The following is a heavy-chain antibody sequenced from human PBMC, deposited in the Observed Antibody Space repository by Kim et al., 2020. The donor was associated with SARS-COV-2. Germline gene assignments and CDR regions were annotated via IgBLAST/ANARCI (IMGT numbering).Heavy chain of an antibody. CDR3: ARDTTSIAAPESSSSWNGD. V-gene: IGHV4-4*02. CDR1: GGSISSSNW. Sequence: SETLSLTCAVSGGSISSSNWWSWVRQPPGKGLEWIGEIYHSGSTNYNPSLKSRVTISVDKSKNQFSLKLSSVTAADTAVYYCARDTTSIAAPESSSSWNGDWSQGTLITVSS. D-gene: IGHD6-13*01. J-gene: IGHJ4*02. CDR2: IYHSGST.